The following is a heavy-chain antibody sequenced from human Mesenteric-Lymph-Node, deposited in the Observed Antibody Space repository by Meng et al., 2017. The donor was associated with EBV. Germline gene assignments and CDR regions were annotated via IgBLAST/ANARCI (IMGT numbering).Heavy chain of an antibody. J-gene: IGHJ5*02. Sequence: QVQLVQSGAELKKPGASVKISCEASGYNFSDYFLHWVRQAPGQGLEWLGIVNPTAGTTSYSQKFQDRITMTKDTSTATFYLDLSSLTSEDTAIYYCARDAGPFAGADDNWFDPWGQGTLVTVSS. CDR2: VNPTAGTT. CDR1: GYNFSDYF. V-gene: IGHV1-46*01. CDR3: ARDAGPFAGADDNWFDP. D-gene: IGHD2/OR15-2a*01.